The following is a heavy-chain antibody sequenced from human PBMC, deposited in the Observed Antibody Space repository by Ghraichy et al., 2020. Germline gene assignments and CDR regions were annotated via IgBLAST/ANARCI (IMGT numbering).Heavy chain of an antibody. V-gene: IGHV1-69*13. CDR2: IIPIFGTA. Sequence: SVKVSCKASGGTFSSYAISWVRQAPGQGLEWMGGIIPIFGTANYAQKFQGRVTITADESTSTAYMELSSLRSEDTAVYYCARADYYDSSGYYSHTFYYWGQGTLVTVSS. CDR1: GGTFSSYA. CDR3: ARADYYDSSGYYSHTFYY. J-gene: IGHJ4*02. D-gene: IGHD3-22*01.